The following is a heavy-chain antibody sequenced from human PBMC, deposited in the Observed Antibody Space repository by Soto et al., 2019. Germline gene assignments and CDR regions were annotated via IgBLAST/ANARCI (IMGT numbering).Heavy chain of an antibody. CDR1: RYTFTGYY. CDR3: ARVMSGSYLGHGYYFDY. J-gene: IGHJ4*02. V-gene: IGHV1-2*02. D-gene: IGHD1-26*01. CDR2: IDPNSGGT. Sequence: QVQLVQSGAEVKKPGASVKVSCKASRYTFTGYYMHWVRQAPGQGLEWTGWIDPNSGGTDYAQKFQGRVTMTRDTSISTAYMELSRLRLDDTAVYYCARVMSGSYLGHGYYFDYWGQGTLVTVSS.